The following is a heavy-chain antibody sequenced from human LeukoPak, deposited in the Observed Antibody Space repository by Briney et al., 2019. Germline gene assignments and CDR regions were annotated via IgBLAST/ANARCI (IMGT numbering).Heavy chain of an antibody. V-gene: IGHV4-34*01. CDR1: GGSFSGYY. D-gene: IGHD6-13*01. CDR3: ARGIAAAGVYFDY. Sequence: SETLSLTCAVYGGSFSGYYWSWIRQPPGKRLEWIGEINHSGSTNYNPSLKSRVTISVDTSKNQFSLKLSSVTAADTAVYYCARGIAAAGVYFDYWGQGTLVTVSS. CDR2: INHSGST. J-gene: IGHJ4*02.